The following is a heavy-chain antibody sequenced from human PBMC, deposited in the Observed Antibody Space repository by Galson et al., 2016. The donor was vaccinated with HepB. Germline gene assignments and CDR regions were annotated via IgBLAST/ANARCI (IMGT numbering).Heavy chain of an antibody. CDR3: AKDAIAGVRRLQTLGGLDA. J-gene: IGHJ6*02. CDR2: ISWNNGYI. CDR1: GFTFDDYA. V-gene: IGHV3-9*01. D-gene: IGHD5-24*01. Sequence: SLRLSCAASGFTFDDYAMHWVRQAPGKGLEWVAGISWNNGYIGYADSVKGRFIISRDNARNSVYLEMNRLTTEDTALYFCAKDAIAGVRRLQTLGGLDAWGQGTTITVSS.